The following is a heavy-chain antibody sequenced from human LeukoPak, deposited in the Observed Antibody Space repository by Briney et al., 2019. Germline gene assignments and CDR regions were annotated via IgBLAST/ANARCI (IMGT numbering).Heavy chain of an antibody. CDR2: ISYDGSNK. J-gene: IGHJ4*02. V-gene: IGHV3-30*03. CDR1: GFTFSSYG. Sequence: GGSLRLSCAASGFTFSSYGMHWVRQAPGKGLEWVAVISYDGSNKYYADSVKGRFTISRDNSKNTLYLQMNSLRAEDTAVYYCARDRAGIVGATPTPYYFDYWGQGTLVTVSS. CDR3: ARDRAGIVGATPTPYYFDY. D-gene: IGHD1-26*01.